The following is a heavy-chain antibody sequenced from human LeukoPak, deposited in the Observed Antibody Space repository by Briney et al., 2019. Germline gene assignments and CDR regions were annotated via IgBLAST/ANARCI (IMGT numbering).Heavy chain of an antibody. CDR3: ARLLWNDAFDI. V-gene: IGHV4-34*01. Sequence: PSETLSLTCAVYGGSFSGYYWSWIRQPPGKGLEWIGSIYYSGSTYYNPSLKSRVTISVDTSKNQFSLKLSSVTAADTAVYYCARLLWNDAFDIWGQGTMVTVSS. J-gene: IGHJ3*02. CDR2: IYYSGST. D-gene: IGHD3-16*01. CDR1: GGSFSGYY.